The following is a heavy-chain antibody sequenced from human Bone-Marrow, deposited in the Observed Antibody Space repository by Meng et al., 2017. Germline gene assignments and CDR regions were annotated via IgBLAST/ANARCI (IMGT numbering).Heavy chain of an antibody. Sequence: GESLKISCAASGFTFSSYAMSWVRQAPGKGLEWVSAISGSGGSTYYADSVKGRFTISRDNSKNTLYLQMNSLRAEDTAVYYGAKDLAYSSGWPSYFDYWGQGTLVTVSS. D-gene: IGHD6-19*01. J-gene: IGHJ4*02. CDR3: AKDLAYSSGWPSYFDY. V-gene: IGHV3-23*01. CDR2: ISGSGGST. CDR1: GFTFSSYA.